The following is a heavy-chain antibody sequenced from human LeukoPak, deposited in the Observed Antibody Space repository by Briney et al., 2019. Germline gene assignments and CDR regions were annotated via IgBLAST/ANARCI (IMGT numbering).Heavy chain of an antibody. CDR2: ISHSGAT. V-gene: IGHV3-23*01. D-gene: IGHD6-13*01. CDR1: GFPFSSYT. Sequence: GGSLRLSCAGSGFPFSSYTINWVRQGPGKGMEWASTISHSGATYYADSVKGRFTISRDNSKNTVFLQMNSLGAEGTALYFCARRSHASPAGYSPFFDSWGQGTLVTVSS. J-gene: IGHJ4*02. CDR3: ARRSHASPAGYSPFFDS.